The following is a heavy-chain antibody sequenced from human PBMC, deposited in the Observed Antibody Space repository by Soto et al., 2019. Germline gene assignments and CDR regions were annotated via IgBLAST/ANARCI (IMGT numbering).Heavy chain of an antibody. J-gene: IGHJ6*02. CDR1: GDSFTSYW. CDR2: IYPGDSDT. Sequence: GESLKISCKGSGDSFTSYWIGWVRQMPWKGLEWMGIIYPGDSDTRYSPSFQGQVTISADKSISTAYLQWSSLKASDTAMYYRARHHGLAAAGTSGNYYYSAMDVWGQGTTVTVSS. D-gene: IGHD6-13*01. CDR3: ARHHGLAAAGTSGNYYYSAMDV. V-gene: IGHV5-51*01.